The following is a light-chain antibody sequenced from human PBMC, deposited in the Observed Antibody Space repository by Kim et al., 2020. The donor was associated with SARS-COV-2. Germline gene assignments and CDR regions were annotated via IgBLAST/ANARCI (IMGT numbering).Light chain of an antibody. V-gene: IGKV3-20*01. Sequence: EIVLTQSPGTLSLSPGERAILSCRASQSVDNDYLAWYQQKPGQTPRLLIYGASSRATGIPDRFRGSGSGTDFTLSISGLEPEDFAVYYCQQYGRSPYTFGQGTKLEIK. J-gene: IGKJ2*01. CDR2: GAS. CDR1: QSVDNDY. CDR3: QQYGRSPYT.